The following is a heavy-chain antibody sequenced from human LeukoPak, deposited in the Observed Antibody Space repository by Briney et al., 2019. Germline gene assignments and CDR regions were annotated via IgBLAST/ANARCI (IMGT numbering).Heavy chain of an antibody. V-gene: IGHV4-31*03. J-gene: IGHJ4*02. CDR2: IYYSGST. CDR3: ARGATSLSYFDS. D-gene: IGHD2/OR15-2a*01. Sequence: PSETLSLTCTVSGGSISSGGYYWSWIRQHPGKGLEWIGYIYYSGSTYYNPSLKSRVTISVDTSKNQFSLKLSSVTAADTAVYYCARGATSLSYFDSRGQGTPVTVSS. CDR1: GGSISSGGYY.